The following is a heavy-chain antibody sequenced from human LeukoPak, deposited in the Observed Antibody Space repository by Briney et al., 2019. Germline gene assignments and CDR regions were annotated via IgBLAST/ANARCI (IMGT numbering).Heavy chain of an antibody. CDR3: ARRQLYSSSWFPY. V-gene: IGHV4-34*01. J-gene: IGHJ4*02. Sequence: PSETLSLTCAVYGGSFSGYYWSWIRQPPGKGLEWIGEINHSGSTNYNPSLKSRVTISVDTSKNQFSLKLSSVTAADTAVYYCARRQLYSSSWFPYWGQGTLVTVSS. CDR2: INHSGST. D-gene: IGHD6-13*01. CDR1: GGSFSGYY.